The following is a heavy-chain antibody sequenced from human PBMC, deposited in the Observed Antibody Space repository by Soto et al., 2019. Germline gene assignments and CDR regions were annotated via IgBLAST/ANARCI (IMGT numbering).Heavy chain of an antibody. V-gene: IGHV1-69*13. CDR1: GGTFSSYA. Sequence: SVKVSCKASGGTFSSYAISWVRQAPGQGLEWMGGIIPIFGTANYAQKFQGRVTITADESTSTAYMELSSLRSEDTAVYYCARDLRPYYDILTGYYLNNWFDPWGQGTLVTVSS. D-gene: IGHD3-9*01. CDR3: ARDLRPYYDILTGYYLNNWFDP. CDR2: IIPIFGTA. J-gene: IGHJ5*02.